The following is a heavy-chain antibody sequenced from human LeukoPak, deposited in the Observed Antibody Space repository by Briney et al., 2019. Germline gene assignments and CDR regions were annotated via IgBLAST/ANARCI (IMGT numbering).Heavy chain of an antibody. Sequence: PSETLSLTYTVSGGSISSYYWSWIRQPPGKGLEWIGYIYYSGSTNYNPSLKSRATISVDTSKNQFSLKLSSVTAADTAVYYCARDAGYSSGWGNWFDPWGQGTLVTVSS. V-gene: IGHV4-59*01. J-gene: IGHJ5*02. CDR3: ARDAGYSSGWGNWFDP. D-gene: IGHD6-19*01. CDR1: GGSISSYY. CDR2: IYYSGST.